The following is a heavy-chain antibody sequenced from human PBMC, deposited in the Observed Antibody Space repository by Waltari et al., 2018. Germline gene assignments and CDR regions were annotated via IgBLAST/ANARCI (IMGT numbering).Heavy chain of an antibody. CDR3: ARCSSGYVGAFDI. D-gene: IGHD3-22*01. V-gene: IGHV4-59*01. CDR1: GGSISSYY. J-gene: IGHJ3*02. Sequence: QVQLQESGPGLVKPSETLSPTCTVSGGSISSYYWSWIRQPPGKGLEWIGYIYYSGSTNYNPSLKSRVTISVDTSKNQFSLKLSSVTAADTAVYYCARCSSGYVGAFDIWGQGTMVTVSS. CDR2: IYYSGST.